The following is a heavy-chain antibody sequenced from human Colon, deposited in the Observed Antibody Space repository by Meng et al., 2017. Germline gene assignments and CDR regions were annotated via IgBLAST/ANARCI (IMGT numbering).Heavy chain of an antibody. D-gene: IGHD1-1*01. CDR1: GGTFSNYA. CDR2: IIPVFATT. Sequence: SVKVSCKASGGTFSNYAITWVRQAPGQGLDWVGEIIPVFATTNYAQRFQGRLTITTDESTTTAYMDLSSLRSDDTAVYYCARVPSSTGWFDSWGQGTLVTVSS. V-gene: IGHV1-69*05. CDR3: ARVPSSTGWFDS. J-gene: IGHJ5*01.